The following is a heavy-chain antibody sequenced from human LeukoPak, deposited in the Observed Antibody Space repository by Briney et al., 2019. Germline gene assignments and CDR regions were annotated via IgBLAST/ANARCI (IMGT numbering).Heavy chain of an antibody. CDR1: GFTFSSYA. CDR2: ISGSGGST. J-gene: IGHJ4*02. Sequence: GGSLRLSCAASGFTFSSYAMSWVRQAPGKGLEWVSAISGSGGSTYYADSVKGRFTISRDNSKNTLYLQMNSLRAEDTAVYYCARDHLDYGDYPYYFDYWGQGTLVTVSS. D-gene: IGHD4-17*01. CDR3: ARDHLDYGDYPYYFDY. V-gene: IGHV3-23*01.